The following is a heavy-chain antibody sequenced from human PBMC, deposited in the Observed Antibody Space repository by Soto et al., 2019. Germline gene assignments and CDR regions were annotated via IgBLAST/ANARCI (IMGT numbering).Heavy chain of an antibody. Sequence: SQTLSLTCAISGDSVSSTSTAWSWIRQSPSRGLEWLGRTYYRSNWYTDYAVSVKSRITISPDTSKNQFSLQLNSVTPEDTAVYYCARGSYYSGWDWGQGTLVTVSS. CDR1: GDSVSSTSTA. CDR3: ARGSYYSGWD. J-gene: IGHJ4*02. D-gene: IGHD6-19*01. CDR2: TYYRSNWYT. V-gene: IGHV6-1*01.